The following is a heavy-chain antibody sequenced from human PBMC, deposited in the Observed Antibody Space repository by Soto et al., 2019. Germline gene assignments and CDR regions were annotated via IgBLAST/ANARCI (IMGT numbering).Heavy chain of an antibody. Sequence: PGGSLRLSCAASGFTFSSYAMSWVRQAPGKGLEWVSAISGSGGSTYYADSVKGRFTISRDNSKNTRYLQMNSLRAEDTAVYYCAKDLPFFEWLASDYWGQGTLVTVSS. J-gene: IGHJ4*02. D-gene: IGHD3-3*01. CDR1: GFTFSSYA. CDR2: ISGSGGST. V-gene: IGHV3-23*01. CDR3: AKDLPFFEWLASDY.